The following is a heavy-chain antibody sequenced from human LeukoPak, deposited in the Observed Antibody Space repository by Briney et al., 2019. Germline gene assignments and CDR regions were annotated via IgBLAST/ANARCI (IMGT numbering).Heavy chain of an antibody. Sequence: GGPLSLSCAASGFTFSNFAMHWVRQAPGKGLQWVAVISFDGSNKYYAHSVKGRFSISRDNSKDTLHLQMSSLRDEATAVYFCAGVSESGWYYFDYWGQGTLVTVSS. J-gene: IGHJ4*02. CDR1: GFTFSNFA. CDR2: ISFDGSNK. V-gene: IGHV3-30*03. CDR3: AGVSESGWYYFDY. D-gene: IGHD6-19*01.